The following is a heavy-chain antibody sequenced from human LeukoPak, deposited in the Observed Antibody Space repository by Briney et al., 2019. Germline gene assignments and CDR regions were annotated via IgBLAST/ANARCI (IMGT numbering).Heavy chain of an antibody. V-gene: IGHV3-7*04. Sequence: GGSLRLSCAASGFTFSSYWMSWVRQAPGKGLEWVANIKQDGSEKYYVDSVKGRFTISRDNAKNSLYLQMNSLRAEDTAVYYCARALTFFGVVINRYFDYWGQGTLVTVSS. CDR2: IKQDGSEK. D-gene: IGHD3-3*01. CDR3: ARALTFFGVVINRYFDY. J-gene: IGHJ4*02. CDR1: GFTFSSYW.